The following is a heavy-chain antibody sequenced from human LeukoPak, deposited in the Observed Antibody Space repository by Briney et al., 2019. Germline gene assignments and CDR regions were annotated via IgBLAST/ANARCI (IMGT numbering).Heavy chain of an antibody. CDR1: GGSFSGYY. Sequence: SETLSLTCAVYGGSFSGYYWSWIRQPPGKGLEWIGEINHSGSTNYNPSLKSRVTISVDTSKNQFSLKLSSVTAADTAVYYCARGFAYSSSWYARGYFQHWGQGTLVTVSS. D-gene: IGHD6-13*01. V-gene: IGHV4-34*01. CDR3: ARGFAYSSSWYARGYFQH. J-gene: IGHJ1*01. CDR2: INHSGST.